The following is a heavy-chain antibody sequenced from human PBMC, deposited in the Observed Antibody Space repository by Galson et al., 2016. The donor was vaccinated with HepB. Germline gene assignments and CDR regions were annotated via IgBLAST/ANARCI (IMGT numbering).Heavy chain of an antibody. J-gene: IGHJ4*02. V-gene: IGHV3-7*03. D-gene: IGHD6-19*01. Sequence: SLRLTCAASGFTFPSYWMSWVRQAPGKGLEWVANIKQDGSEKYYVDSVKGRLTISRDNAKNSLYLQMNSLRADDTAVYYCARDSGWYPLYYFDYWGQGTLVTVSS. CDR2: IKQDGSEK. CDR1: GFTFPSYW. CDR3: ARDSGWYPLYYFDY.